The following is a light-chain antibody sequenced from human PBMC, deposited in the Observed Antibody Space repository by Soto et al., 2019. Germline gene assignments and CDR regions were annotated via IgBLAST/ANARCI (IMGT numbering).Light chain of an antibody. CDR3: QQHNRFTIT. J-gene: IGKJ5*01. CDR1: QSISTW. V-gene: IGKV1-12*01. CDR2: AAS. Sequence: IQMSQSPSSVSASVGDRVTITCRASQSISTWLAWYQQKPGRAPKLLIYAASTLQSGVPSRFSGSGSGTEFTLTITSLKNEDFATYYCQQHNRFTITFGQGTRLEIK.